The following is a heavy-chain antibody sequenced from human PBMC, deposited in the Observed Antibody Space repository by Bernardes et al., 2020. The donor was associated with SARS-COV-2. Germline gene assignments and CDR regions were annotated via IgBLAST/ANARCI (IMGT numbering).Heavy chain of an antibody. V-gene: IGHV3-9*01. CDR1: GFTFDDYA. J-gene: IGHJ3*02. CDR3: AKASADAFDI. CDR2: ISWNSGSI. Sequence: SLRLSCAASGFTFDDYAMHWVRQAPGKGLEWVSGISWNSGSIGYADSVKGRFTISRDNAKNSLYLQMNSLRAEDTALYYFAKASADAFDIWGQGTMVTVSS.